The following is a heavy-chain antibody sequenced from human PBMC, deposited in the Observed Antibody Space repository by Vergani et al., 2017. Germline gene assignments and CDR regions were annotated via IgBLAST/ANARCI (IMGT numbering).Heavy chain of an antibody. CDR1: GGSISSGGYY. CDR3: ARGSFREYYFDY. V-gene: IGHV4-31*03. Sequence: QVQLQESGPGLVKPSQTLSLTCTVSGGSISSGGYYWSWIRQHPGKGLEWIGYIYYSGSTYYNPSLKSRVTISVDTSKNQSSLKLSSVTAADTAVYYCARGSFREYYFDYWGQGTLVTVSS. CDR2: IYYSGST. J-gene: IGHJ4*02. D-gene: IGHD1-26*01.